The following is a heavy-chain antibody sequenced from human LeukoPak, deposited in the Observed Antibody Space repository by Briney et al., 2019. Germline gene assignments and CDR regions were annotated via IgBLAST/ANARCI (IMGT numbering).Heavy chain of an antibody. CDR2: INHSGST. D-gene: IGHD2-15*01. J-gene: IGHJ4*02. Sequence: SETLSLTCAVYGGSFSGYYWSWIRQPPGRGLEWIGEINHSGSTNYNPSLKSRVTISVDTSKNKFSLKLSSVTAADTAVYYCARFRYCSGGSCYFESYWGQGTLVTVSS. V-gene: IGHV4-34*01. CDR1: GGSFSGYY. CDR3: ARFRYCSGGSCYFESY.